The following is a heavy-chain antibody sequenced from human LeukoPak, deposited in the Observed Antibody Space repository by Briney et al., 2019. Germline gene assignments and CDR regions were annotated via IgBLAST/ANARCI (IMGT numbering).Heavy chain of an antibody. CDR3: TKVNGDYADAFDI. CDR2: IRSKAYGGTT. D-gene: IGHD4-17*01. CDR1: GFTFGDYA. Sequence: PGGSLRLSCTASGFTFGDYAMSWVRQAPGKGLEWVGFIRSKAYGGTTEYAASVKGRFTISRDDSKSIAYLQMNSLKTEDTAVYYCTKVNGDYADAFDIWGQGQWSPSLQ. J-gene: IGHJ3*02. V-gene: IGHV3-49*04.